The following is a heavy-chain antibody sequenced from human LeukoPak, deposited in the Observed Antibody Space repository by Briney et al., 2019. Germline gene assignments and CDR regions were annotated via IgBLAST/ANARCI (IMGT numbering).Heavy chain of an antibody. J-gene: IGHJ4*02. CDR3: ASEGGDGYSHHLEY. CDR1: GGTFSRYA. D-gene: IGHD5-24*01. Sequence: SVKVSCKASGGTFSRYAISWVRQAPGQGLEWMGGIIPIFATANYAQKFQGRVTITADESTSTAYMELSSLRSEDTAMYYCASEGGDGYSHHLEYWGQGTLVTVSA. CDR2: IIPIFATA. V-gene: IGHV1-69*01.